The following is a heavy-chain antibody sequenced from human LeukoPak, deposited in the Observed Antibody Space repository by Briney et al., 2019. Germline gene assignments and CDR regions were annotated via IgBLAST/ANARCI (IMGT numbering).Heavy chain of an antibody. CDR3: AKDANEFGDSYFDS. Sequence: GGSLRLSCEASGFTFSNFGMHWVRQAPGNGLEWVAVIWSDGSHKYYDDSVNGRFTIFRDNSKNTLYLQMNSLRAADTSIYFCAKDANEFGDSYFDSWGLGTLVTVSS. D-gene: IGHD3-10*01. CDR2: IWSDGSHK. CDR1: GFTFSNFG. J-gene: IGHJ5*01. V-gene: IGHV3-33*06.